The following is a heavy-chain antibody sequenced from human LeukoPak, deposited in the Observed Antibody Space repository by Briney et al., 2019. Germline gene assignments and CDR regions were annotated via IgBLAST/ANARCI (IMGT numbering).Heavy chain of an antibody. D-gene: IGHD1-1*01. Sequence: GGSLRLSCAASGFTFSSYAMSWVRQAPGKGLGWVSGISGAGGSTYYADSVKGRFTISRDNSKDTLYLQMNSLRAEDTAIYYCVKLRTGTATNFDYWGQRTLVTVSS. J-gene: IGHJ4*02. CDR3: VKLRTGTATNFDY. CDR2: ISGAGGST. CDR1: GFTFSSYA. V-gene: IGHV3-23*01.